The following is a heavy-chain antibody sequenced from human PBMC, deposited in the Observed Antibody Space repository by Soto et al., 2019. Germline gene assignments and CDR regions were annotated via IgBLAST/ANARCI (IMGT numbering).Heavy chain of an antibody. Sequence: PGGSLRLSCVGSGFTFDDHAMHWVRQAPGKGLEWVSGISWNSGSIGYADSVKGRFTISRDNAKNSLYLQMNSLRAEDTALYYCAKDMRGSSPFYYYYGMDVWGQGTTVTVSS. V-gene: IGHV3-9*01. CDR1: GFTFDDHA. D-gene: IGHD6-6*01. CDR2: ISWNSGSI. J-gene: IGHJ6*02. CDR3: AKDMRGSSPFYYYYGMDV.